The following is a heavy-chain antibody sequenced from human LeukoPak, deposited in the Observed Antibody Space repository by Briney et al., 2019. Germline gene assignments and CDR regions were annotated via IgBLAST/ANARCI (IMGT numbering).Heavy chain of an antibody. Sequence: ASVKVSCKASGYTFTSYDINWVRQATGQGLEWMGWMNPNSGNTGYAQKFRGRVTMTRNTSISTAYMELSSLRSEDTAVYYCARGLRAMVRGVNYNWFDPWGQGTLVTVSS. CDR1: GYTFTSYD. V-gene: IGHV1-8*01. J-gene: IGHJ5*02. CDR3: ARGLRAMVRGVNYNWFDP. D-gene: IGHD3-10*01. CDR2: MNPNSGNT.